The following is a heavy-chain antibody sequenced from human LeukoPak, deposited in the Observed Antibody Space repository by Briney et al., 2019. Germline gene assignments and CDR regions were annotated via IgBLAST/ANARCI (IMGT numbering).Heavy chain of an antibody. CDR1: GDSIRSGGYS. D-gene: IGHD5-18*01. CDR2: ISHSGTS. Sequence: SETLSLTCAVSGDSIRSGGYSWSWIRQPPGKGLEWIGYISHSGTSYYNPSLKSRVTISVDRSKNQFSLKLSSVTAADTAVYYCARGGGLLEAFDIWGQGTMVTVSS. CDR3: ARGGGLLEAFDI. J-gene: IGHJ3*02. V-gene: IGHV4-30-2*01.